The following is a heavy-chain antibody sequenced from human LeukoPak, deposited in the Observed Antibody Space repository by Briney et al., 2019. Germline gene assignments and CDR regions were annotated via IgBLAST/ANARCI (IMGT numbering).Heavy chain of an antibody. CDR1: GYTLTSYG. CDR2: ISAYYGNT. V-gene: IGHV1-18*01. J-gene: IGHJ4*02. D-gene: IGHD2-2*01. Sequence: RASVTVSCKASGYTLTSYGISWVRQAPGQGLAWMGWISAYYGNTNTAQKLQGRVTVTTDTSTSTAYMELRSLRADDTAVYYCARGGYCSSTSFSPFDYWGQGTLVTVSS. CDR3: ARGGYCSSTSFSPFDY.